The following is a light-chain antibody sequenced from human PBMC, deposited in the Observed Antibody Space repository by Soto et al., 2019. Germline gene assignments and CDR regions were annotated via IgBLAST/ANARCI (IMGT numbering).Light chain of an antibody. Sequence: DIQMTQSPSTLSASVGDSVTITCRASQNMRNWLAWYQQKPGKAPNPLLYDASSLKSGVPARFSGSGSGTAFNLTISSLQPDDFATYSCQQYNTYSTFGQGTRLEIQ. J-gene: IGKJ5*01. CDR2: DAS. CDR1: QNMRNW. V-gene: IGKV1-5*01. CDR3: QQYNTYST.